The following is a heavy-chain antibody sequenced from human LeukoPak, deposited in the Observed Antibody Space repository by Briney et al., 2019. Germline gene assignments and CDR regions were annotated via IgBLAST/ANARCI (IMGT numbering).Heavy chain of an antibody. D-gene: IGHD3-3*01. J-gene: IGHJ4*02. Sequence: ASVKVSCKASGGTFSSYAISWVRQAPGQGLEWMGRIIPILGIANYAQKFQGRVTITADKSTSTAYMELSSLRAEDTAVYYCARDTYYDFWSGYYTGEFGSNYFDYWGQGTLVTVSS. CDR3: ARDTYYDFWSGYYTGEFGSNYFDY. V-gene: IGHV1-69*04. CDR1: GGTFSSYA. CDR2: IIPILGIA.